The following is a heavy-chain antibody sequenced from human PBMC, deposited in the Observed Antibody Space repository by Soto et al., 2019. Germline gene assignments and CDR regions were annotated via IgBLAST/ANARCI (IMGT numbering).Heavy chain of an antibody. CDR1: GFSFVSYW. Sequence: EVQLAESGGGLVLTGGSLRLSCAASGFSFVSYWMHWVRQVPGEGLAWVSRINGNADNSDYADSVKGRFKISRDNAMNRLYQQMDSRRAAETGVYYCVRDLGGAGAGSEFDHWGQGTLGTVSS. CDR2: INGNADNS. D-gene: IGHD6-19*01. J-gene: IGHJ4*02. CDR3: VRDLGGAGAGSEFDH. V-gene: IGHV3-74*01.